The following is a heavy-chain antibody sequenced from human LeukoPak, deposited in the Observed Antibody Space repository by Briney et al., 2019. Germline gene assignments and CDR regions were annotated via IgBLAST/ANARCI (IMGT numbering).Heavy chain of an antibody. V-gene: IGHV3-9*01. CDR3: AEGVYGDYGPFDY. D-gene: IGHD4-17*01. CDR1: GFTFDDYA. Sequence: GGSLRLSCAASGFTFDDYAMHWVRQAPGKGLEWVSGISWNSGSIGYADSVKGRFTISRDNAKNSLYLQMNSLRAEDTALYYCAEGVYGDYGPFDYWGPGTLVTVTS. CDR2: ISWNSGSI. J-gene: IGHJ4*02.